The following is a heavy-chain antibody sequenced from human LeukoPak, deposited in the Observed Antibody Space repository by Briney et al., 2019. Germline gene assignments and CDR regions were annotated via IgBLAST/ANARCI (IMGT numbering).Heavy chain of an antibody. Sequence: SETLSLTCTVSGGSISSYYWSWIRQPPGKGLEWIGYIYTSGSTNYNPSLKSRVTISVDTSKNQFSLKLSSETAADTAVYYCARHLGLRPYYMDVWGKGTTVTVSS. J-gene: IGHJ6*03. CDR2: IYTSGST. CDR1: GGSISSYY. CDR3: ARHLGLRPYYMDV. V-gene: IGHV4-4*09. D-gene: IGHD3-16*01.